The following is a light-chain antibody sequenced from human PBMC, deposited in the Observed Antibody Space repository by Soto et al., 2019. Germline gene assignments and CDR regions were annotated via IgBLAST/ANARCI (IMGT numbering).Light chain of an antibody. CDR3: QQANSVPIT. J-gene: IGKJ3*01. CDR2: GTD. CDR1: QDITRW. V-gene: IGKV1-12*01. Sequence: DIQMTQSPSSVSASAGDRVTITCRASQDITRWLAWYQQKPGKAPKLLIYGTDSLQSGVPSRFSGSGAGTDFFLTINNLQPEDFANYYCQQANSVPITFGPGTTVDI.